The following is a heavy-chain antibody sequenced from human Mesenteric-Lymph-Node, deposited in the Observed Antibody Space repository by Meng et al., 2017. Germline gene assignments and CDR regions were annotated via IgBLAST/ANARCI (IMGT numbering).Heavy chain of an antibody. CDR1: GFTFRRYG. V-gene: IGHV3-33*01. D-gene: IGHD4-23*01. Sequence: QVQVVESGGGVGQPGRAVRLSCAASGFTFRRYGMHWVRQAPGKRLEWVAVIWSDGSNRYYADSVKGRFAISRDISKNTLILQMNSLRAEDTAVYYCARGYYGGNSDFDYWGQGTLVTVSS. CDR2: IWSDGSNR. CDR3: ARGYYGGNSDFDY. J-gene: IGHJ4*02.